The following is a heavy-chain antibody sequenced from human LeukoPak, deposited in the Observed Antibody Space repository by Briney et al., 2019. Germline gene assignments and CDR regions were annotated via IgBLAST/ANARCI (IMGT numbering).Heavy chain of an antibody. CDR2: INPSGGST. CDR1: GYTFTSYY. Sequence: GASVKVSCKASGYTFTSYYMHWVRQAPGPGLEWMGIINPSGGSTSYAQKFQGRVTMTRDTSTSTVYMELSSLRSEDTAVYYCARATYYYDSSGYYVYYFDHWGQGTLVTVSS. D-gene: IGHD3-22*01. V-gene: IGHV1-46*01. CDR3: ARATYYYDSSGYYVYYFDH. J-gene: IGHJ4*02.